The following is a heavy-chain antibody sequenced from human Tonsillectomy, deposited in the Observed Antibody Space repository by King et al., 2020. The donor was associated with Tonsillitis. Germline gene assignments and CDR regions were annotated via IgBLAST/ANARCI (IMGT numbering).Heavy chain of an antibody. CDR3: ARGRRDGTNGVCSYAYYYYMDV. J-gene: IGHJ6*03. Sequence: QLVQSGAEVKKPGSSVKVSCKASGGTLSNYTISWVRQAPGQGLEWMGGIIPIFGIAKYAQKFQGRVAITADESTSTAYMELSSLRSEDTAVYYCARGRRDGTNGVCSYAYYYYMDVWGKGTTVTVSS. V-gene: IGHV1-69*01. CDR2: IIPIFGIA. D-gene: IGHD2-8*01. CDR1: GGTLSNYT.